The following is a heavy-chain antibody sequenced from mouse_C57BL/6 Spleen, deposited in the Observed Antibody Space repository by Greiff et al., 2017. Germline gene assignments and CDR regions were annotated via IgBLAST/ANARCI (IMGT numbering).Heavy chain of an antibody. CDR3: ARPHYDYDAWFAY. CDR1: GYSFTSYY. V-gene: IGHV1-66*01. CDR2: IYPGSGNT. Sequence: VQLQESGPELVKPGASVKISCKASGYSFTSYYIHWVKQRPGQGLEWIGWIYPGSGNTKYNEKFKGKATLTADTSSSTAYMQLSSLTSEDSAVYYCARPHYDYDAWFAYWGQGTLVTVSA. J-gene: IGHJ3*01. D-gene: IGHD2-4*01.